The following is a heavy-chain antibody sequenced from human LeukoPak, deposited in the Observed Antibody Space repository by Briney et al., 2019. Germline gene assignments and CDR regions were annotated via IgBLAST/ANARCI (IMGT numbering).Heavy chain of an antibody. CDR1: GGSISSGSYY. J-gene: IGHJ4*02. V-gene: IGHV4-61*02. D-gene: IGHD3-22*01. CDR3: ASAGYYYDSSGYQHFDY. CDR2: IYTNGST. Sequence: PSQTLSLTCTVSGGSISSGSYYWSWIRQPAGKGLEWIGRIYTNGSTNYNPSLKSRVTISVDTSKNQFSLKLSSVTAADTAVYYCASAGYYYDSSGYQHFDYWGQGTLVTVSS.